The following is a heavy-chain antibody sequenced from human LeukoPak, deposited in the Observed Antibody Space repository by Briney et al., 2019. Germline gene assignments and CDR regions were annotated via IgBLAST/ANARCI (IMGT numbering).Heavy chain of an antibody. V-gene: IGHV3-30-3*01. CDR1: GFTFSSYA. Sequence: GESLRLSCAASGFTFSSYAMHWVRQAPGKGLEWVAVISYDGSNKYYADSVKGRFTISRDNSKNTLYLQMNSLRAEDTAVYYCAREYFSADYYFDYWGQGTLVTVSS. CDR3: AREYFSADYYFDY. J-gene: IGHJ4*02. D-gene: IGHD2-8*01. CDR2: ISYDGSNK.